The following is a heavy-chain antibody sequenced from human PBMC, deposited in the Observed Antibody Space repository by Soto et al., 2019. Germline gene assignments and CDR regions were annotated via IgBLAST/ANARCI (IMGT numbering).Heavy chain of an antibody. J-gene: IGHJ4*02. D-gene: IGHD5-18*01. CDR2: IYYSGST. CDR3: ARRYGSCFDY. V-gene: IGHV4-59*08. CDR1: GGSISSYY. Sequence: QVQLQESGPGLVKPSETLSLTCTVSGGSISSYYWIWIRQPPGKGLEWIGYIYYSGSTNYNPSLMSRVTTSGDTSKNQFSLKLSSVTAADTAVYYCARRYGSCFDYWGQGTLVTVSS.